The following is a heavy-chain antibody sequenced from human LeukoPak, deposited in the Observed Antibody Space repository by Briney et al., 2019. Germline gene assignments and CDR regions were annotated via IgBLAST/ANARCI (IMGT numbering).Heavy chain of an antibody. J-gene: IGHJ4*02. CDR1: GFAFSTYW. V-gene: IGHV3-7*03. D-gene: IGHD2-2*02. CDR2: INQDGSEE. CDR3: ARGNTCSF. Sequence: GGSLRLSCAASGFAFSTYWMSWVRQAPGKGLEWVANINQDGSEEYYVDSVKGRFTISRDNAKNSLYLQMNSLRTEDTAVYYCARGNTCSFWGQGTLVTVSS.